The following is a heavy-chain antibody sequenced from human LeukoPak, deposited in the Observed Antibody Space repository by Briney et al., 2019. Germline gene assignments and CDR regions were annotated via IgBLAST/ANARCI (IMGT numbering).Heavy chain of an antibody. D-gene: IGHD2-2*01. CDR1: GGAISSYY. V-gene: IGHV4-59*01. J-gene: IGHJ4*02. CDR3: ARWSIPAATGDY. CDR2: IYYSGST. Sequence: PSETLSLTCTVSGGAISSYYWSWIRQPPGKGLEWIGYIYYSGSTNYNPSLKSRVTISVDTSKNQFSLKLSSVTAPDTVVYYCARWSIPAATGDYWGQGTLVTVSS.